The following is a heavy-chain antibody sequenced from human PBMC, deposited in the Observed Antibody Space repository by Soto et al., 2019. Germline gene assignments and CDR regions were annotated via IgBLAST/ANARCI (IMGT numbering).Heavy chain of an antibody. J-gene: IGHJ6*01. Sequence: ASVKVSCKASGYTFTRSGISWVRQAPGQGLEWMGWISTYNGDTNYAQTFQGRVTMTTDTSTSTVYMELRSLRSDDTAVYYCAREGAAPYYYYGMDVWGQGTPVTVS. CDR3: AREGAAPYYYYGMDV. V-gene: IGHV1-18*01. D-gene: IGHD6-25*01. CDR2: ISTYNGDT. CDR1: GYTFTRSG.